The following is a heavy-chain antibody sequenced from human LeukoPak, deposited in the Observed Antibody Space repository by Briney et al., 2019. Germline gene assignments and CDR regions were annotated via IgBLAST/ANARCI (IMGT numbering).Heavy chain of an antibody. J-gene: IGHJ3*02. CDR2: IYYSGRY. D-gene: IGHD3-10*01. CDR3: ARVISSGARDGFDI. Sequence: PGGSLRLSRAASGFTFRDYYMSWIRQPPGKGREWIAYIYYSGRYSYTPSLKSRVSISMDTSKRQFSLKLTSVPAADTAVYYCARVISSGARDGFDIWGQGTMVTVSS. CDR1: GFTFRDYY. V-gene: IGHV4-59*01.